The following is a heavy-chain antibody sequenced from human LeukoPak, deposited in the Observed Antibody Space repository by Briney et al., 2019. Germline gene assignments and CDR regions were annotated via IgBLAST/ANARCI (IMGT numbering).Heavy chain of an antibody. CDR1: GFTFSSYS. J-gene: IGHJ4*02. V-gene: IGHV3-48*01. D-gene: IGHD6-13*01. CDR2: ISSSSSTI. Sequence: GGSLRLSCAASGFTFSSYSMNWVRQAPGKGLEWVSYISSSSSTIYYADSVKGRFTISRDNAKNSLYLQMNSLRAEDTAVYYCVAQPRIAAAGTEFDYWGQGTLVTVSS. CDR3: VAQPRIAAAGTEFDY.